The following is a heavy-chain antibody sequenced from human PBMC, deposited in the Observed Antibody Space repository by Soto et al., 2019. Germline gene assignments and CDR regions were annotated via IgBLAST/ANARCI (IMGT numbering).Heavy chain of an antibody. CDR1: GGSISSGDYY. J-gene: IGHJ4*02. V-gene: IGHV4-30-4*01. Sequence: QVQLQESGPGLVKPSQTLSLTCTVSGGSISSGDYYWSWIRQPPGKGLEWIGYIYYSGSTYYNPSLKSRVTISVDTSKNQFSLKLSSVTAADTAVYYCAREEMNHDYGDPGQFDYWGQGTLVTVSS. CDR3: AREEMNHDYGDPGQFDY. D-gene: IGHD4-17*01. CDR2: IYYSGST.